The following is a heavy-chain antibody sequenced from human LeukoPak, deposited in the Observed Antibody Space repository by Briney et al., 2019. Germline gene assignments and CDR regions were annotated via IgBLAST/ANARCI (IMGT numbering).Heavy chain of an antibody. D-gene: IGHD6-13*01. Sequence: SETLSLTCTVSGGSINTTTHYWDWIRQPPGKGLEWIGDIHYSGNTYFNPSLKSRVTMSVDTSKNQFSLKVSSVTAADTAVYYCARRIAPAGFHWFDPWGQGILVTVSS. J-gene: IGHJ5*02. V-gene: IGHV4-39*01. CDR1: GGSINTTTHY. CDR3: ARRIAPAGFHWFDP. CDR2: IHYSGNT.